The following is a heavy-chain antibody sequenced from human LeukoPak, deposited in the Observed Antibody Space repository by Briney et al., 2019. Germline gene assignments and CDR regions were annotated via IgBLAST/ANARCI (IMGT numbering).Heavy chain of an antibody. V-gene: IGHV3-33*06. J-gene: IGHJ4*02. Sequence: PGGSLRLSCAASGFTFSSYGMHWVRQAPGKGLEWVAVIWYDGRNKYYADSVKGRFTISRDNSKSTLYLQMNSLRPEDTAVYYCANEIRPNDHWGQGALVTVSS. D-gene: IGHD4-17*01. CDR2: IWYDGRNK. CDR1: GFTFSSYG. CDR3: ANEIRPNDH.